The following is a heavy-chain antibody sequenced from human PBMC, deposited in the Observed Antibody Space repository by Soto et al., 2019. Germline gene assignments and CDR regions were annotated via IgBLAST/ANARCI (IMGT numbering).Heavy chain of an antibody. J-gene: IGHJ4*02. CDR2: IYSGGST. Sequence: GESLKISCAASGFTVSSNYMSWVRQAPGKGLEWVSVIYSGGSTYYADSVKGRFTISRHNSKNTLYLQMNSLRAEDTAVYYCARDKGEIDYWGQGTLVTVSS. CDR1: GFTVSSNY. V-gene: IGHV3-53*01. CDR3: ARDKGEIDY. D-gene: IGHD3-16*01.